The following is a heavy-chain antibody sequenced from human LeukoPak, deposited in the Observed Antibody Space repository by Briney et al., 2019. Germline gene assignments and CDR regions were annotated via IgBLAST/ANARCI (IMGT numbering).Heavy chain of an antibody. CDR1: GFTFSNAW. D-gene: IGHD3-3*01. Sequence: GGSLRLSCAASGFTFSNAWMSWVRQAPGKGLEWVGRIKSKTDGGTTDYAAPVKGRFTISRDDSKNTLYLQMNSLKTEDTAVYYCTTDRVLEWLFYFDYWGQGTLVTVSS. J-gene: IGHJ4*02. CDR3: TTDRVLEWLFYFDY. V-gene: IGHV3-15*01. CDR2: IKSKTDGGTT.